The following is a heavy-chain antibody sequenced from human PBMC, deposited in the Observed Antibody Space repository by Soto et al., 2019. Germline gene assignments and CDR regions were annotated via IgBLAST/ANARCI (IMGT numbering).Heavy chain of an antibody. V-gene: IGHV2-5*02. CDR2: IYWDDDK. D-gene: IGHD2-21*01. CDR3: ALSRCGGECVGSYSSHCYCGMDV. Sequence: QITLKESGPTLVKPTQTLTLTCTFSGFSLTTGGVGVGWIRQPPGKALEWLALIYWDDDKRYSPSLKSRITVTKNTTKNQVLLTMANMDCVDPATYCCALSRCGGECVGSYSSHCYCGMDVWGKGPTVTVSS. CDR1: GFSLTTGGVG. J-gene: IGHJ6*04.